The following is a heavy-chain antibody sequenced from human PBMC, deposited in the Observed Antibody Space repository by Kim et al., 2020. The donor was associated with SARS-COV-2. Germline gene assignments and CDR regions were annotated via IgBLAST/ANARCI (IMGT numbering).Heavy chain of an antibody. V-gene: IGHV4-39*01. Sequence: SETLSLTCTVSGGSISSSSYYWGWIRQPPGKGLEWIGSIYYSGSTYYNPSLKSRVTISVDTSKNQFSLKLSSVTAADTAVYYCARYCSSTSCYLPFDYWGQGTLVTVSS. CDR3: ARYCSSTSCYLPFDY. CDR2: IYYSGST. D-gene: IGHD2-2*01. J-gene: IGHJ4*02. CDR1: GGSISSSSYY.